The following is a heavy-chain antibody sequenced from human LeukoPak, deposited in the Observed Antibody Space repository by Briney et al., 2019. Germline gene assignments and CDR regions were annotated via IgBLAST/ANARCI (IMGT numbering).Heavy chain of an antibody. CDR1: GDSVSSNSVT. V-gene: IGHV6-1*01. CDR3: ARRLTQYDCFNP. CDR2: TYYRSTWYD. J-gene: IGHJ5*02. Sequence: SQTLSLTCAISGDSVSSNSVTWNWIRQSPSRGLEWLGRTYYRSTWYDDYAVSVRGRITVNPDTSKNQFSLHLNSVTPEDTAVYYCARRLTQYDCFNPWGQGILVTDSS. D-gene: IGHD2-2*01.